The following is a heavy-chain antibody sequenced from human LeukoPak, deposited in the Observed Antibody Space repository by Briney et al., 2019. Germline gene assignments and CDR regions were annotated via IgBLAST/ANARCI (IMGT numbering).Heavy chain of an antibody. CDR3: ARDPYSGSYLGAFDI. V-gene: IGHV4-59*01. J-gene: IGHJ3*02. CDR2: IYYSRRTTYNPSLESRV. CDR1: VASISTSY. D-gene: IGHD1-26*01. Sequence: PSETLSLTCTVSVASISTSYWNWIRQAPGAGLEWIGYIYYSRRTTYNPSLESRVNYNPSLKSRVTISADTSKNRCSVKLSSVTAADTAVYYCARDPYSGSYLGAFDILGQGTMVTVSS.